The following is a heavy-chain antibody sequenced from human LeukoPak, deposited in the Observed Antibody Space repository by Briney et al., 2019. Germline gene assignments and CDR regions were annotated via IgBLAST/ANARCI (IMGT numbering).Heavy chain of an antibody. CDR1: GDTFSSYA. CDR2: IIPMSGTT. CDR3: ARSNNVFFAGDH. D-gene: IGHD1/OR15-1a*01. V-gene: IGHV1-69*01. Sequence: SVTVSCKASGDTFSSYAFSWVRQAPGQGLEWMGAIIPMSGTTHYEQNFQGRVTITSDASTRTVYLQVTSLRSEDAALYYCARSNNVFFAGDHWGQGTLVTVSP. J-gene: IGHJ4*02.